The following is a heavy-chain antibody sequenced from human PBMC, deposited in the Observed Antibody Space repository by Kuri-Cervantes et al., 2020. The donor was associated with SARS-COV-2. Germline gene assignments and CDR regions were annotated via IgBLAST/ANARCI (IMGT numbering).Heavy chain of an antibody. V-gene: IGHV3-21*01. CDR1: GFTFSSYS. J-gene: IGHJ4*02. CDR3: ARDRGEDIVVVVAASAYDY. D-gene: IGHD2-15*01. CDR2: ISSSSSYI. Sequence: GESLKISCAASGFTFSSYSMNWVRQAPGKGLKWVSSISSSSSYIYYADSVKGRFTISRDNAKNSLYLQMNSLRAEDTAVYYCARDRGEDIVVVVAASAYDYWGQGTLVTVSS.